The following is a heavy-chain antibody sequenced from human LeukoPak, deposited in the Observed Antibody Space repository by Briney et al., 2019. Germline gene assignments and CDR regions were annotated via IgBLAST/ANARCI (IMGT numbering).Heavy chain of an antibody. CDR2: IYYSGSI. CDR1: GGSISSGGYY. V-gene: IGHV4-31*03. CDR3: ARAAAAGVDY. J-gene: IGHJ4*02. Sequence: SQTLSLTCTVSGGSISSGGYYWSWIRQHPGKGLEWIGYIYYSGSIYYNPSLKSRVTISVDTSKNQFSLKLSSVTAADTAVYYCARAAAAGVDYWGQGTLVTVSS. D-gene: IGHD6-13*01.